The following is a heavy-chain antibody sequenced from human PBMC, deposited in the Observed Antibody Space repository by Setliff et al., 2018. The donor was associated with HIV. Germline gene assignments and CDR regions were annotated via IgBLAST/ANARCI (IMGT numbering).Heavy chain of an antibody. V-gene: IGHV1-46*01. J-gene: IGHJ3*02. CDR1: GYTFTSYY. CDR2: VYPSDGST. CDR3: ARDNTAFDI. Sequence: ASVKVSCKASGYTFTSYYMHWVRQAPGQGLEWMGMVYPSDGSTSYAQKFQGRVTMTRDTSTSTIYMELNSLTSEDTAVYYCARDNTAFDIWGQGTTVTVSS. D-gene: IGHD2-2*02.